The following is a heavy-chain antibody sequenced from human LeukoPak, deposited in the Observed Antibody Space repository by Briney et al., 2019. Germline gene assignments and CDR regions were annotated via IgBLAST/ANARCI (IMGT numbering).Heavy chain of an antibody. CDR2: ISGSGDKT. CDR1: GFSLSTYA. J-gene: IGHJ6*03. D-gene: IGHD2-15*01. V-gene: IGHV3-23*01. CDR3: AKDTTAWWYHRAYMNV. Sequence: GSLRLSCAASGFSLSTYALSWVRQAPGGGLEWVPAISGSGDKTYHADSVKGRFTISKDNSENRLSLQMDSLRAEDTAVYFCAKDTTAWWYHRAYMNVWGKGTTVTVSS.